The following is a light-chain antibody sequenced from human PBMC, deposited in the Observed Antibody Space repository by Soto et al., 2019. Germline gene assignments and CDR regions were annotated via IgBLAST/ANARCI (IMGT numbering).Light chain of an antibody. J-gene: IGKJ1*01. Sequence: DIQMTQSPSTLSASVGDRVTITCRASQSFSYWLAWFQQKPGKAPKLLIYKASSLESGVPSRFSGSGSGTEFTLTISSLQPDDFAIYYCQQYNSYPWTFGQGTKVDIK. CDR3: QQYNSYPWT. V-gene: IGKV1-5*03. CDR1: QSFSYW. CDR2: KAS.